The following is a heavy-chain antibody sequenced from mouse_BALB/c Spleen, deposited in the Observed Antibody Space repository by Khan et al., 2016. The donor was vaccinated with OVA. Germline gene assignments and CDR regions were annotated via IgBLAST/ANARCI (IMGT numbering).Heavy chain of an antibody. CDR1: GYTFTTAG. Sequence: QIQLVQSGPELKKPGETVRISCKASGYTFTTAGMQWVQKMPGKGLKWIGWINTHSGVPKYAEDFKGRFAFSLETSASTTYLQILNLKDEDTATYFCARSYRYDWHFDVWGAGTTVTVSS. V-gene: IGHV9-4*02. J-gene: IGHJ1*01. D-gene: IGHD2-14*01. CDR3: ARSYRYDWHFDV. CDR2: INTHSGVP.